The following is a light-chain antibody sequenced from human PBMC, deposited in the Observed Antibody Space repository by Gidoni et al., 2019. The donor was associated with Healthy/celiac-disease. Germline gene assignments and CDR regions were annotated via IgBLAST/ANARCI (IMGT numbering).Light chain of an antibody. CDR1: QSVLYSTNNKNY. J-gene: IGKJ4*01. Sequence: DIVMAQSQASLTVSLCERATITCKSSQSVLYSTNNKNYLAWYQQKPGQPPKLLIYWASTRESGVPDRFSGSGSGTDFTLTISSLQAEDVAVYYCQQYYSTPPTFGGGTKEEIK. V-gene: IGKV4-1*01. CDR2: WAS. CDR3: QQYYSTPPT.